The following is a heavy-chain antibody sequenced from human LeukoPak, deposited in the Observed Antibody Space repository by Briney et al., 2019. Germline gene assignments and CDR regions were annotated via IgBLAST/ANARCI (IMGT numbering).Heavy chain of an antibody. CDR2: INQDGSQN. CDR3: AREVTASSFDI. V-gene: IGHV3-7*01. Sequence: GGSLRLFCAASGFSFSDYWMSWVRQAPGRGLEWVGNINQDGSQNSSVDSVKGRFTISRDNAKNSLYLQMNSLGAEDTALYYCAREVTASSFDILGQGTMVTVSS. J-gene: IGHJ3*02. CDR1: GFSFSDYW. D-gene: IGHD2-21*02.